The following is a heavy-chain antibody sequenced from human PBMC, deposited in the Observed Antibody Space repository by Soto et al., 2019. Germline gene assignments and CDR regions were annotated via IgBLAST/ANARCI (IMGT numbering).Heavy chain of an antibody. V-gene: IGHV1-69*08. CDR3: VRDWESTTQTWGCGDS. CDR1: GGTFSSYT. D-gene: IGHD1-1*01. J-gene: IGHJ4*02. Sequence: QVQLVQSGAEVKKPGSSVKVSCKASGGTFSSYTITWVRQAPGQGLEWLGRIIPIFGVTNYAQKFQDRVTMTADRSTTTAYMELSRLRSEDTAVYYCVRDWESTTQTWGCGDSWGQGTLVTVSS. CDR2: IIPIFGVT.